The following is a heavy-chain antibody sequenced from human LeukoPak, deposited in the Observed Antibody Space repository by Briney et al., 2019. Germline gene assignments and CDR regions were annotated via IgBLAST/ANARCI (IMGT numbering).Heavy chain of an antibody. CDR1: GFTFSTYW. Sequence: GGSLRLSCAASGFTFSTYWIHWVRQAPGKGLVWVSRITSDGSGTIYADSVKGRFTISRDNAKNTLYLQMNSLRVEDTAVYYCARGGVNHGFDIWGQGTVVTVSS. V-gene: IGHV3-74*01. CDR3: ARGGVNHGFDI. D-gene: IGHD2-8*01. J-gene: IGHJ3*02. CDR2: ITSDGSGT.